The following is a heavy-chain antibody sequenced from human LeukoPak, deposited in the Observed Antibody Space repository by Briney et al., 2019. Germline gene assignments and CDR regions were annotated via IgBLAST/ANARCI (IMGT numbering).Heavy chain of an antibody. Sequence: GGSLRLSCAAPGFTFTSFALSWVGRAPGKGLGWVSAISGSGGSTYYADSVKGRFTISRDNSKNTLYLQMNSLRAEDTAVYYCAKDTDCSGGSCYFSWGQGTLVTVSS. D-gene: IGHD2-15*01. V-gene: IGHV3-23*01. CDR3: AKDTDCSGGSCYFS. CDR2: ISGSGGST. J-gene: IGHJ4*02. CDR1: GFTFTSFA.